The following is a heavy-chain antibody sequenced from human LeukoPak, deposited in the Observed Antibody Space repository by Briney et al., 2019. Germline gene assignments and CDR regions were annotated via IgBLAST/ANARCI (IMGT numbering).Heavy chain of an antibody. CDR2: ISWNSGSI. D-gene: IGHD3-22*01. J-gene: IGHJ3*02. CDR3: AKGNYYDSSGAFDI. V-gene: IGHV3-9*03. Sequence: PGRSLRLSCAASGFTFDDYAMHWVRQAPGKGLEWVSGISWNSGSIGYADSVKGRFTISRDNAKNSLYLQMNSLRAEDMALYYCAKGNYYDSSGAFDIWGQGTMVTVSS. CDR1: GFTFDDYA.